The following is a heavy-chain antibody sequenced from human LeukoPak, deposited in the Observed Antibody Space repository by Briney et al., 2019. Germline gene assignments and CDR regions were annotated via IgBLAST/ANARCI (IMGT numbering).Heavy chain of an antibody. CDR2: IYYSGST. D-gene: IGHD3-22*01. J-gene: IGHJ4*02. Sequence: SETLSLTCTVSGGSISSSDYSWGWIRQPPGKGLEWIGSIYYSGSTYYNPSLKSRVTISADTSKNQFSLKLSSVTAADTAVYYCARHWSRDYYDSSGYWSPLDYWGQGALVTVSS. V-gene: IGHV4-39*01. CDR3: ARHWSRDYYDSSGYWSPLDY. CDR1: GGSISSSDYS.